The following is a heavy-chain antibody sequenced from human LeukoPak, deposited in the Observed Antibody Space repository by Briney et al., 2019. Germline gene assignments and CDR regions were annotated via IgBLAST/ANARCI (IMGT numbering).Heavy chain of an antibody. CDR2: IKEDGSEK. CDR3: ARERAGSYPEPSNWFDP. Sequence: QPGGSLRLSCTASGFTFSRYWMSWVRQAPGKGLEWVANIKEDGSEKYYVDSVKGRFTISRDNSKNTLYLQMNSLRAEDTAVYYCARERAGSYPEPSNWFDPWGQGTLVTVSS. J-gene: IGHJ5*02. V-gene: IGHV3-7*01. D-gene: IGHD3-10*01. CDR1: GFTFSRYW.